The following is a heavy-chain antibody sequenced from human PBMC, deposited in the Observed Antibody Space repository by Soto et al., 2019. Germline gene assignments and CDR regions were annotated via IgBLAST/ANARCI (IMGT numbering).Heavy chain of an antibody. CDR2: IYYSGST. Sequence: SETLSLTCTVSGGSISSYYWCWIRQPPGKXLEWIGYIYYSGSTNYNPSLKSRVTISVDTSKNQFSLKLSSVTAADTAVYYCARLPSNWNRPYYYYGMDVWGQGTTVTVSS. J-gene: IGHJ6*02. CDR1: GGSISSYY. D-gene: IGHD1-1*01. CDR3: ARLPSNWNRPYYYYGMDV. V-gene: IGHV4-59*01.